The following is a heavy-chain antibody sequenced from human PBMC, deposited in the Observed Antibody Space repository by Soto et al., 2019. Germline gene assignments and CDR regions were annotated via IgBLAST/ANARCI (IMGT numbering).Heavy chain of an antibody. CDR1: GFTFSSYG. J-gene: IGHJ6*02. CDR3: ARVGGVRRLGYSYGMDV. D-gene: IGHD3-16*01. Sequence: QVQLVESGGGVVQPGRSLRLSCAASGFTFSSYGMHWVRQAPGKGLEWVAVIWYDGSNKYYADSVKGRFTISRDNSKNTLYLQMNSLRAEDTAVYYCARVGGVRRLGYSYGMDVWGQGTTVTVSS. CDR2: IWYDGSNK. V-gene: IGHV3-33*01.